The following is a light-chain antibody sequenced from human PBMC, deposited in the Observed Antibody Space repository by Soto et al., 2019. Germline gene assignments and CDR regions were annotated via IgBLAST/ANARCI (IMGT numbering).Light chain of an antibody. Sequence: EIALTQSPGTLSLSPGERATLSCRASQSVSRSTSLAWYQEKTGQAPRLLIYGASSRAVGVPDRFSGSGSGTDFTLTISRLEPEDFAVYYCQQYGDSPLTLGGGTKVE. J-gene: IGKJ4*01. CDR2: GAS. CDR1: QSVSRSTS. V-gene: IGKV3-20*01. CDR3: QQYGDSPLT.